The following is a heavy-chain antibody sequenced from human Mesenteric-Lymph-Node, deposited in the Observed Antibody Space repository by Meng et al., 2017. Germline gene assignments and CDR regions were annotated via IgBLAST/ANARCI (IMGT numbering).Heavy chain of an antibody. Sequence: ASVKVSCKASGYTFTSYDINWVRQATGQGLEWMGWMNPNSGNTGYAQKFQGRVTITRDTSASTAYMELSSLRSEDTAVYYCAREKDYYDSSGYYSEYFQHWGQGTLVTVSS. CDR3: AREKDYYDSSGYYSEYFQH. V-gene: IGHV1-8*01. J-gene: IGHJ1*01. CDR2: MNPNSGNT. D-gene: IGHD3-22*01. CDR1: GYTFTSYD.